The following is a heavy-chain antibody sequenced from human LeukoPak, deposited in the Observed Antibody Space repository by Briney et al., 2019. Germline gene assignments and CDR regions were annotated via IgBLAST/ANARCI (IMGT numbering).Heavy chain of an antibody. V-gene: IGHV1-2*02. D-gene: IGHD5-12*01. Sequence: GASVKVSCKASGYTFTGYYVHWVRQAPGQGLEWMGWINPNSGGTNYAQKFQGRVTMTRDTSISTAYMELSRLRSDDTAVYYCAREQYRGYDSPPSSWFDPWGQGTLVTVSS. CDR1: GYTFTGYY. CDR2: INPNSGGT. CDR3: AREQYRGYDSPPSSWFDP. J-gene: IGHJ5*02.